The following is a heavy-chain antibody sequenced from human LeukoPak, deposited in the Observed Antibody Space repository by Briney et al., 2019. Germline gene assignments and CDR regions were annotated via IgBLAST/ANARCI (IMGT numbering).Heavy chain of an antibody. CDR2: INPSGGST. V-gene: IGHV1-46*01. Sequence: ASVKVSCKASGYTFTSYYMHWVRQAPGQGLEWMGIINPSGGSTSYAQKFQGRVTMTRDTSTSTVYMELSSLRSEDTAVYYCARVKAGITGTTGAFDYWGQGTLVTVSS. J-gene: IGHJ4*02. D-gene: IGHD1-20*01. CDR1: GYTFTSYY. CDR3: ARVKAGITGTTGAFDY.